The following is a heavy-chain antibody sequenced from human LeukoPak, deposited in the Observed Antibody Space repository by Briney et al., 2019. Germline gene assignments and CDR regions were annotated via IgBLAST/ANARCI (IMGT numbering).Heavy chain of an antibody. CDR2: INPNPNSAGT. J-gene: IGHJ4*02. CDR3: ARGSYGYD. CDR1: GYTFTDYY. D-gene: IGHD1-26*01. Sequence: ASVKLSCTASGYTFTDYYLHWVRQAPGQGLEWVGWINPNPNSAGTSYAQKFQGRVTMTRDTSINTAYMELSGLRSDDTAVYFCARGSYGYDWGQGTLVTVSS. V-gene: IGHV1-2*02.